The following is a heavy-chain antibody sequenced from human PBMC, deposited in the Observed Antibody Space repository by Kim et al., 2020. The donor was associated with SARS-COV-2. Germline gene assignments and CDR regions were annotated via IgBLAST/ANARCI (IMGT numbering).Heavy chain of an antibody. V-gene: IGHV1-46*01. CDR3: ARDRGLLLTAPGDY. J-gene: IGHJ4*02. D-gene: IGHD3-10*01. Sequence: AQKFQGRVTMTRDTSTSTVYMELSSLRSEDTAVYYCARDRGLLLTAPGDYWGQGTLVTVSS.